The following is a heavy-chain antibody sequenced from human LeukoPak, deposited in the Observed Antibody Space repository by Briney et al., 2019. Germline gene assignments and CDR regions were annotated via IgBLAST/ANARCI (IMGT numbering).Heavy chain of an antibody. CDR2: INSDGSST. CDR1: GFTFSSYW. J-gene: IGHJ4*02. V-gene: IGHV3-74*01. D-gene: IGHD3-22*01. CDR3: AREYTVYDSSGYYQDY. Sequence: GGSLRLSCAASGFTFSSYWMHWVRQAPGKGLVWVSRINSDGSSTSYADSVKGRFTISRDNAKNTLYLQMSSLRAEDTAVYYCAREYTVYDSSGYYQDYWGQGTLVTVSS.